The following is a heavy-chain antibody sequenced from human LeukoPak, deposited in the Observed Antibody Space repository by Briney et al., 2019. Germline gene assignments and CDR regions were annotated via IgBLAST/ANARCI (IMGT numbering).Heavy chain of an antibody. V-gene: IGHV3-23*01. CDR2: ISGSGGST. CDR1: GFTFSSYE. D-gene: IGHD4-17*01. J-gene: IGHJ6*03. Sequence: GGSLRLSCAASGFTFSSYEMNWVRQAPGKGLEWVSAISGSGGSTYYADSVKGRFTISRDNSKNTLYLQMNSLRAEDTAVYYCAKDTNGDYGYYYYYYMDVWGKGTTVTVSS. CDR3: AKDTNGDYGYYYYYYMDV.